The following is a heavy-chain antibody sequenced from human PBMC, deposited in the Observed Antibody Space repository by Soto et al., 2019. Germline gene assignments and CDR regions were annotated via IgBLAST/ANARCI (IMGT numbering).Heavy chain of an antibody. V-gene: IGHV3-23*01. D-gene: IGHD1-26*01. CDR2: ISGSGGRT. CDR1: GFTFSSYA. J-gene: IGHJ4*02. CDR3: AKPIVGADPFDY. Sequence: GGSLRLSCAASGFTFSSYAMSWVRQAPGRGLEWVSTISGSGGRTFYADTVKGRFTISRDNYKNTLYLQMNSLRAEDTAVYYCAKPIVGADPFDYWGQGTLVTVSS.